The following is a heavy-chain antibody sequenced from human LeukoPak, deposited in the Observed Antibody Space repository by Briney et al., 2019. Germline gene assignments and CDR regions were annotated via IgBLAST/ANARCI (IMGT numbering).Heavy chain of an antibody. CDR2: INPNSGGT. Sequence: ASVKVSCKASGYTFTGYYMHWVRQAPGQGLEWMGWINPNSGGTNYAQKFQGRVTMTRDTSISTAYMELSRLRSDDTAVYYCAVWGFPIVVVQAAMNFDYWGQGTLVTVSS. J-gene: IGHJ4*02. CDR3: AVWGFPIVVVQAAMNFDY. D-gene: IGHD2-2*01. CDR1: GYTFTGYY. V-gene: IGHV1-2*02.